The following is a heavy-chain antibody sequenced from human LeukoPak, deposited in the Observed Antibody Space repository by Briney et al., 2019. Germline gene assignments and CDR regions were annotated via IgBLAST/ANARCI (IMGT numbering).Heavy chain of an antibody. CDR2: INQDGSQE. V-gene: IGHV3-7*01. CDR3: ARIGYSSSSLDY. D-gene: IGHD6-6*01. Sequence: GGSLRLSCVASEFTFSNYWMTWVRQAPGKGLEWVANINQDGSQEFFVDSLKGRLTISRDNAKKSLYLQMNSLTAGDTAVYFCARIGYSSSSLDYWGQGTLVTVSS. CDR1: EFTFSNYW. J-gene: IGHJ4*02.